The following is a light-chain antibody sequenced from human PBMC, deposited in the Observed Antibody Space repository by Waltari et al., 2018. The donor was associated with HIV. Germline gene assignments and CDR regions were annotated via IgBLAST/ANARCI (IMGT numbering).Light chain of an antibody. CDR3: QQYYSTPLT. CDR2: WAS. CDR1: LSVFDSSNNKNF. V-gene: IGKV4-1*01. J-gene: IGKJ4*01. Sequence: DIVMTQSPDVLTMSLGERATITCNCSLSVFDSSNNKNFLAWYHQKVGQPPRLLIDWASTRESGVPDRFSGGGSGTQFSLTISSLLAEDVGIYYCQQYYSTPLTFGGGT.